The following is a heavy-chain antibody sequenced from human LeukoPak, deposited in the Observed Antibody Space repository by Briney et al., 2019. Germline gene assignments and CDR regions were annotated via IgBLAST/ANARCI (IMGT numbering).Heavy chain of an antibody. CDR1: GGSISSYY. V-gene: IGHV4-59*01. Sequence: SETLSLTCTVSGGSISSYYWSWIRQPPGKGLEWIWYIYYSGSTNYNPSLKSRVTISVDTSKNQFSLKLSSVTAADTAVYYCARAMVDYDSSGQYYFDYWGQGTLVTVSS. CDR3: ARAMVDYDSSGQYYFDY. J-gene: IGHJ4*02. CDR2: IYYSGST. D-gene: IGHD3-22*01.